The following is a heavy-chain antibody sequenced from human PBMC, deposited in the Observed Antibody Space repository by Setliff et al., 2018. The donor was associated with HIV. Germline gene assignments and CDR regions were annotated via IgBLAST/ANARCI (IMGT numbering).Heavy chain of an antibody. V-gene: IGHV4-34*01. CDR3: ARGTAYYNFWSGYSQDYYYYMDV. J-gene: IGHJ6*03. Sequence: PSETLSLTCAVYGGSFSGYYWSWIRQSPGKGLEWIGEINHSGSTKYNPSLKSRVTISVDTSKNQFSLKLSSVTAADTAVYYCARGTAYYNFWSGYSQDYYYYMDVWGKGTTVTAP. D-gene: IGHD3-3*01. CDR1: GGSFSGYY. CDR2: INHSGST.